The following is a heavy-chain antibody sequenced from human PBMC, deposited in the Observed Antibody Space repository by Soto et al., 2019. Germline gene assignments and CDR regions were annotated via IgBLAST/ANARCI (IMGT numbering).Heavy chain of an antibody. CDR1: GFTFSSYA. D-gene: IGHD6-19*01. Sequence: SLRLSRAASGFTFSSYAMSWFRQAPGKWLEWVSAISGSGGSTYYADSVKGRFTISRDNSKNTLYLQMNSLRAEDTAVYYCAKPGGGYGWYFDLWGRRTLLTGSS. J-gene: IGHJ2*01. CDR3: AKPGGGYGWYFDL. CDR2: ISGSGGST. V-gene: IGHV3-23*01.